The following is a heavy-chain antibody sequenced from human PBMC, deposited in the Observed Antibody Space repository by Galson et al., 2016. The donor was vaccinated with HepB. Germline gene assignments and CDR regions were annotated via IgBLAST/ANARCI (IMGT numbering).Heavy chain of an antibody. CDR2: ISGSGGNT. CDR1: GFTFSTYA. Sequence: SLRLSCAASGFTFSTYAMSWVRQAPGKGLEWASGISGSGGNTYYADSVKGRFTISRDNSKKTLYLQMNGLRAEDTAVYFCAKARSEHLLLFDSWGQGNLVTVSS. CDR3: AKARSEHLLLFDS. V-gene: IGHV3-23*01. D-gene: IGHD2-15*01. J-gene: IGHJ4*02.